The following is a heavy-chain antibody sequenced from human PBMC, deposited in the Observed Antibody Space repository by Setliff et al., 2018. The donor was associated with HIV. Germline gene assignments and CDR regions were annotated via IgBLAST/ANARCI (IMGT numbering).Heavy chain of an antibody. J-gene: IGHJ4*02. CDR3: ARLSYSSGWYYFDY. D-gene: IGHD6-19*01. CDR1: GGPISSSSYY. V-gene: IGHV4-39*01. CDR2: IYYSGST. Sequence: TSETLSLTCTVSGGPISSSSYYWGWIRQPPGKGLEWIGSIYYSGSTYYNPSLKSRVTISVDTSKNQSSLKLSSVTAADTAVYYCARLSYSSGWYYFDYWGQGTLVTVSS.